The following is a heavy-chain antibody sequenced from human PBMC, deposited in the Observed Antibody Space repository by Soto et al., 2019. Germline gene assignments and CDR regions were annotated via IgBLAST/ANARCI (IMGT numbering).Heavy chain of an antibody. J-gene: IGHJ4*02. D-gene: IGHD2-2*01. V-gene: IGHV3-48*03. CDR1: GFTFSSYE. CDR3: ARVYCSTTTCHVQAFDS. CDR2: ISSAGDSS. Sequence: GGSLRLSCAASGFTFSSYEMNWVRQAPGRTLEWVSYISSAGDSSYYADSVKGRFTISRDNAKNSLYLQMNSLRVEDTAVYYCARVYCSTTTCHVQAFDSWGQGTLVTVSS.